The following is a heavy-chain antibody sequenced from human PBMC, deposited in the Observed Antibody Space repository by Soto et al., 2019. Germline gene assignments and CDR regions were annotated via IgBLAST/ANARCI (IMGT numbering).Heavy chain of an antibody. V-gene: IGHV3-15*01. J-gene: IGHJ5*02. Sequence: EVQLVESGGGLVKPGGSLILSCAASGFTFSKAWVSWVRQAPGKGLEWVGRLKSKSAGGTSDYAAPVKGRFIISRDDSKNPLYLQMNTLKTEDTAVYHCTTDGGVTAYPLFWAWGQGTLVTVSS. CDR1: GFTFSKAW. CDR3: TTDGGVTAYPLFWA. CDR2: LKSKSAGGTS. D-gene: IGHD2-21*02.